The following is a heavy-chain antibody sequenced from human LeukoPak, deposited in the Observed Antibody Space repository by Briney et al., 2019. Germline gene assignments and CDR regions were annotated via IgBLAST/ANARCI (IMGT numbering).Heavy chain of an antibody. Sequence: GGSLRLSCVASGFTYSDYYMIWIRQAPGKGLEWVAVISYDGSNKYYVDSVKGRFTISRDNSKNTLYLQMNSLRAEDTAVYYCAKDQAGYSNYFEHWGQETPVTVSS. J-gene: IGHJ4*02. CDR2: ISYDGSNK. CDR3: AKDQAGYSNYFEH. D-gene: IGHD5-18*01. V-gene: IGHV3-30*18. CDR1: GFTYSDYY.